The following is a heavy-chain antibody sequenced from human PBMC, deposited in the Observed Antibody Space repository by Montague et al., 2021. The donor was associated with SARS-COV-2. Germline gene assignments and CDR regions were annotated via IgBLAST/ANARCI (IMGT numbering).Heavy chain of an antibody. CDR1: GGSISGHVWY. CDR2: LSYAGKN. Sequence: SETLSLTCAVYGGSISGHVWYWGWKRPSQGQGLEWIVSLSYAGKNNYNPSLRIRVSFSMDTSKNHFSLSLKSVTAADTSVYLCARQLPAYCSTTKCYPYYFDVWGQGALVTVSS. D-gene: IGHD2-2*01. V-gene: IGHV4-39*01. CDR3: ARQLPAYCSTTKCYPYYFDV. J-gene: IGHJ4*02.